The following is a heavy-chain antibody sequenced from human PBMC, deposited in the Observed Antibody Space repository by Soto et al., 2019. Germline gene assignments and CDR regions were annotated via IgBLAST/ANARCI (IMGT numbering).Heavy chain of an antibody. CDR3: AHRGYMYGNWDHGYFDY. Sequence: QITLKESGPTRVKPTQTLALTCTFSGFSLTTSGVGVGWIRKTPGKALEWLAVIYWDDDKRYNPSLKNRLTITEXXSXNXXVLIMADMDPVDTATYFCAHRGYMYGNWDHGYFDYWGQGTLVTVSS. J-gene: IGHJ4*02. CDR1: GFSLTTSGVG. V-gene: IGHV2-5*02. D-gene: IGHD5-18*01. CDR2: IYWDDDK.